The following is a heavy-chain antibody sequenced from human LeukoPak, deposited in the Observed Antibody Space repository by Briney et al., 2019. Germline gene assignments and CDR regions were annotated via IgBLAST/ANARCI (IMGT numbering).Heavy chain of an antibody. J-gene: IGHJ6*02. V-gene: IGHV3-48*03. CDR3: KGFIPYGMDV. Sequence: PGGSLRLSCAASGFTFSSYEMNWVRQAPGKGLEWISYISGSGSPIYYADSVKGRFTLSRDNAKNSLYLQMNSPRAEDPAVYYCKGFIPYGMDVWGQGTTVTVSS. CDR1: GFTFSSYE. D-gene: IGHD3-16*01. CDR2: ISGSGSPI.